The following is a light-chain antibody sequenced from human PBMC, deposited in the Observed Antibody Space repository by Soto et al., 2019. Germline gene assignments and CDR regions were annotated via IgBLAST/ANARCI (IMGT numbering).Light chain of an antibody. J-gene: IGKJ4*01. V-gene: IGKV3-11*01. CDR1: QSVSGY. CDR3: LQRSNWPST. Sequence: EIVLTQSPATLSLSPGNRATLSCRASQSVSGYLAWYQQKPGQAPRLLIYDASNRATGIPARFSGSGSGTDFTVTITSRDAEDCAVYYCLQRSNWPSTFGGGTKVEI. CDR2: DAS.